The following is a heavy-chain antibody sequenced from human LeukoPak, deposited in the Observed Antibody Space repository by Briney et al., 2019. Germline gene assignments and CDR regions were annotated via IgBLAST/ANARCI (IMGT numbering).Heavy chain of an antibody. CDR2: ISGSGGST. D-gene: IGHD5-24*01. V-gene: IGHV3-23*01. Sequence: GGSLRLSCVASGFTLRSYVMNWVRQAPGKGLEWVSAISGSGGSTYYADSVKGRFTISRDNAKNSLYLQMNSLGAEDTAVYYCARGDGYNSYYFDYWGQGTLVTVSS. CDR1: GFTLRSYV. CDR3: ARGDGYNSYYFDY. J-gene: IGHJ4*02.